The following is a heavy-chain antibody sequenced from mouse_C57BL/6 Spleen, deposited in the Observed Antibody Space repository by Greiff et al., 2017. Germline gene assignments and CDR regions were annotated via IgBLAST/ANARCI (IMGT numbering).Heavy chain of an antibody. D-gene: IGHD2-5*01. Sequence: VQLQQPGAELVRPGSSVKLSCKASGYTFTSYWMDWVKQRPGQGLEWIGNIYPSDSETHYNQKFKDKATLTVDKSSSTAYMQLSSLTSEDSAVYYCARFAYYSNTGYFDVWGTGTTVTVSS. CDR3: ARFAYYSNTGYFDV. V-gene: IGHV1-61*01. J-gene: IGHJ1*03. CDR1: GYTFTSYW. CDR2: IYPSDSET.